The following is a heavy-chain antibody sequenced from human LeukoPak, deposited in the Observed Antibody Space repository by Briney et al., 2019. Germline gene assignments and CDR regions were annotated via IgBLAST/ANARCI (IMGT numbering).Heavy chain of an antibody. V-gene: IGHV1-18*01. J-gene: IGHJ4*02. CDR3: ARDTDSSGYYATGPDY. CDR2: ISAYNGDT. CDR1: GYTFTDFG. Sequence: GALVKVSCKASGYTFTDFGVSWVRQAPGQGLEWVAWISAYNGDTKSAQRFQGRVTLTTDISTSSVYLELRGLRSDDTAVYYCARDTDSSGYYATGPDYWGQGTLVTVSS. D-gene: IGHD3-22*01.